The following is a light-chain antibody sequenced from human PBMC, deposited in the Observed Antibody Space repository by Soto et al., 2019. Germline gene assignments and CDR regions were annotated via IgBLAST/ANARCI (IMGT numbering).Light chain of an antibody. J-gene: IGKJ1*01. CDR2: DAS. CDR1: QSVTNY. CDR3: QQRLNWPRG. Sequence: EVFLTQSPDTLSLSTGERATLTCRASQSVTNYIAWYQQRPGQAPRLLIYDASNRATGVPARFSGSRSGTDFTLTISDLEPADFGLYYCQQRLNWPRGFAQGTKVDIK. V-gene: IGKV3-11*01.